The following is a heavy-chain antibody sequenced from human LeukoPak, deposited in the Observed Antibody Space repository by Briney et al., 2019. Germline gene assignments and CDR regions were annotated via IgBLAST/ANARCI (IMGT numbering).Heavy chain of an antibody. V-gene: IGHV3-23*01. D-gene: IGHD6-6*01. CDR2: ISGSGGST. CDR1: GFTLSSYA. CDR3: AKDGVGLDWFDP. Sequence: GGSLRLSCAASGFTLSSYAMSWVRQAPGKGLEWVSAISGSGGSTYYADSVKGRFTISRDNSKNTLYLQMNSLRAEDTAVYYRAKDGVGLDWFDPWGQGTLVTVSS. J-gene: IGHJ5*02.